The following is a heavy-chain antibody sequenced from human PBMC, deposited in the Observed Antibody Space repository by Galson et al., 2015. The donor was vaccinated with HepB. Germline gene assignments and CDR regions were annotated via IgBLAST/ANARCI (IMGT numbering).Heavy chain of an antibody. J-gene: IGHJ6*02. D-gene: IGHD2-2*01. CDR1: GYSFTSYW. V-gene: IGHV5-10-1*01. Sequence: QSGAEVKKPGESLRISCKGSGYSFTSYWISWVRQMPGKGLEWMGRIDPSDSYTNYSPSFQGHVTISADKSISTAYLQWSSLKASDTAMYYCARHLSCSSTSCDYGMDVWGQGTTVTVSS. CDR3: ARHLSCSSTSCDYGMDV. CDR2: IDPSDSYT.